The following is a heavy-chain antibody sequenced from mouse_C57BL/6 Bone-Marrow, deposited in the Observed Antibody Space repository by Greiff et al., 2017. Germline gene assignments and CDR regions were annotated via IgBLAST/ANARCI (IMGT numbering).Heavy chain of an antibody. CDR2: IRNKANNHAT. V-gene: IGHV6-6*01. J-gene: IGHJ3*01. CDR1: GFTFSDAW. Sequence: EVQGVESGGGLVQPGGSMKLSCAASGFTFSDAWMDWVRQSPEKGLEWVAEIRNKANNHATYYAESVKGRFTISRDDSKSSVYLQMSSLRAEDTGIYYWTGDYGSGGAYWGQGTLVTVSA. CDR3: TGDYGSGGAY. D-gene: IGHD1-1*01.